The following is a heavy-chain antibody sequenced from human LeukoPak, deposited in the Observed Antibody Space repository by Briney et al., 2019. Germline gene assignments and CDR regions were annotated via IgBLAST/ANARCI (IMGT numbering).Heavy chain of an antibody. Sequence: ASVKVSCKASGYTFTGYYMHWVRQAPGQGLEWMGWMNPNSGNTGFAQKFQGRVTMTRNTSATTAYMELSNLRSEDTAVYYCASWRGYSSWSQGTLVTVSS. V-gene: IGHV1-8*02. CDR3: ASWRGYSS. D-gene: IGHD5-18*01. J-gene: IGHJ5*02. CDR2: MNPNSGNT. CDR1: GYTFTGYY.